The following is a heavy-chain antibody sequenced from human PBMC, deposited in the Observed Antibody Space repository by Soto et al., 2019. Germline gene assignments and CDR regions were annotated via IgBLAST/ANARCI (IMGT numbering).Heavy chain of an antibody. CDR2: LYSDGRT. CDR3: ARESSDSSGYYQIDY. J-gene: IGHJ4*02. Sequence: PGGSRRLSCAASVLIVGMDEMFWIRQAPGKGVEWVSVLYSDGRTVYADSAKGRFTISRDISKNTVYLQMNSLRAEDTAVYYCARESSDSSGYYQIDYWGQGTLVTVSS. CDR1: VLIVGMDE. D-gene: IGHD3-22*01. V-gene: IGHV3-53*01.